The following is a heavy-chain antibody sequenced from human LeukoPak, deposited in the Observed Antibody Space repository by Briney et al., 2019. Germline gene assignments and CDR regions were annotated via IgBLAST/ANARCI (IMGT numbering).Heavy chain of an antibody. V-gene: IGHV1-69*05. Sequence: GSSVKVSCKASGGTFSSYAISWVRQAPGQGLEWMGRIIPIFGTANYAQKFQGRVTITTDESKSTAYMELSSLRSEDTAVYYCARDGSGYDYGYWGQGTLVTVSS. CDR2: IIPIFGTA. D-gene: IGHD5-12*01. CDR3: ARDGSGYDYGY. J-gene: IGHJ4*02. CDR1: GGTFSSYA.